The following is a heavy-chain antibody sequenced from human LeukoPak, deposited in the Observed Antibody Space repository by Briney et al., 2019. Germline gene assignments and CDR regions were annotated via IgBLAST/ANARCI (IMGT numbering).Heavy chain of an antibody. D-gene: IGHD5-24*01. V-gene: IGHV4-4*09. CDR2: TFSSGAT. Sequence: SETLSLTCIVSGTSMSGYYWTWIRQPPGKGLEWIGHTFSSGATTYNPSLKSRVTISLDTSRSQFSLNLSSVTAADTAVYSCARRSRDGYFLDSWGQGILVTVS. CDR1: GTSMSGYY. J-gene: IGHJ4*02. CDR3: ARRSRDGYFLDS.